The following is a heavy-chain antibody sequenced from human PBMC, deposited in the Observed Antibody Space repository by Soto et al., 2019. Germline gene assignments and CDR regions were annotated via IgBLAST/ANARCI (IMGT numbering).Heavy chain of an antibody. V-gene: IGHV1-3*01. Sequence: SEKVTSKASGYTITGYSMRWVRQAPRQRLEWMGWINAGNGNTKYSQKFQGRVTITRESSASTASIELSSLRSEDTAVYYCARERMVREFDDCGQATLVTVSS. CDR2: INAGNGNT. J-gene: IGHJ4*02. D-gene: IGHD3-10*01. CDR3: ARERMVREFDD. CDR1: GYTITGYS.